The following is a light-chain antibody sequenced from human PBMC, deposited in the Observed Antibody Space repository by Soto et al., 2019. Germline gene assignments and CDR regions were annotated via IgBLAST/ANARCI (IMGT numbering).Light chain of an antibody. CDR3: SSYTSSTTLV. J-gene: IGLJ2*01. Sequence: QSPLTQPASVSGSPGQSITISCTGTSSDVGGYDYVSWYQQHPCKAPKLMIFDVSNRPSGVSNRFSGSKSGSTASLTISGLQAEDEADYYCSSYTSSTTLVFGGGTKLTVL. CDR2: DVS. CDR1: SSDVGGYDY. V-gene: IGLV2-14*03.